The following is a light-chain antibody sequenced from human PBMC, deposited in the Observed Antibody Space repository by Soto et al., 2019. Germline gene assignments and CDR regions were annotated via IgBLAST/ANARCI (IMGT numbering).Light chain of an antibody. CDR1: SSDVGAYNY. CDR3: CSNTTSSTYV. V-gene: IGLV2-8*01. CDR2: DVI. J-gene: IGLJ1*01. Sequence: QSALTQPPSASGSPGQTVAISCTGTSSDVGAYNYVSWYQQHPGKAPKLMIYDVIERPSGVPARFSGSKSGNTASLTVSGLQPEDEADYYCCSNTTSSTYVFGTGTKLTVL.